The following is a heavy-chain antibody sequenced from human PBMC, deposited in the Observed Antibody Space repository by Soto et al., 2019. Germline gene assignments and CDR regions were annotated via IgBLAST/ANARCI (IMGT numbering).Heavy chain of an antibody. Sequence: GGSLRLSCAASGFTFSSYGMHWVRQAPGKGLEWVAVISYDGSNKYYADSVKGRFTISRDNSKNTLYLQMNSLRAEDTAVYYCAKGTEIVVVPAAMPNGPFDPWGQGTLVTVSS. CDR2: ISYDGSNK. V-gene: IGHV3-30*18. D-gene: IGHD2-2*01. CDR3: AKGTEIVVVPAAMPNGPFDP. CDR1: GFTFSSYG. J-gene: IGHJ5*02.